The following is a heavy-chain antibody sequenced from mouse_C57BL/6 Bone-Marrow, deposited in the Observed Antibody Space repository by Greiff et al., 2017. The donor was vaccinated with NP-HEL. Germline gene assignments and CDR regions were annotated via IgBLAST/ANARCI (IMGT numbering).Heavy chain of an antibody. V-gene: IGHV1-55*01. J-gene: IGHJ2*01. D-gene: IGHD1-1*01. CDR1: GYTFTSYW. Sequence: QVQLQQPGAELVKPGASVKMSCKASGYTFTSYWITWVKQRPGQGLEWIGDIYPGSGSTNYNEKFKSKATLTVDTSSSTAYMQLSSLTSEDSAVYYCARGTTGVATIPYYFDYWGQGTTLTVSS. CDR2: IYPGSGST. CDR3: ARGTTGVATIPYYFDY.